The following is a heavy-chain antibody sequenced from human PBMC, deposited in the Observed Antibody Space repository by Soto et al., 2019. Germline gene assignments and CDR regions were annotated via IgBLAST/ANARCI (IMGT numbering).Heavy chain of an antibody. D-gene: IGHD5-12*01. J-gene: IGHJ6*02. V-gene: IGHV3-7*01. CDR1: GFTFNSYW. Sequence: EGQLVESGGGLVQPGESLRLSCAGSGFTFNSYWMSWVRQAPGKGLEWVAKVQQDGSEKYYVDSVKGRFTISRDNAKNSFYLQMNSLRDEDTAVYYCARGGLHRSGYEYYYYYYGLDVWGQGTTVTVAS. CDR2: VQQDGSEK. CDR3: ARGGLHRSGYEYYYYYYGLDV.